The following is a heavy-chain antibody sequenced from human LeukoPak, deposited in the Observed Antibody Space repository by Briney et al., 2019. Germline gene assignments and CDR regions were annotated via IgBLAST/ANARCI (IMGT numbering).Heavy chain of an antibody. CDR2: ISGSGGST. V-gene: IGHV3-23*01. Sequence: GASLRLSCAASGFTFSSYAMSWVRQAPGKGLEWVSAISGSGGSTYYADSVKGRFTISRDNSKNTLYLQMNSLRAEDTAVYCCAKDRVFYGDYFDYWGQGTLVTVSS. CDR3: AKDRVFYGDYFDY. D-gene: IGHD4-17*01. CDR1: GFTFSSYA. J-gene: IGHJ4*02.